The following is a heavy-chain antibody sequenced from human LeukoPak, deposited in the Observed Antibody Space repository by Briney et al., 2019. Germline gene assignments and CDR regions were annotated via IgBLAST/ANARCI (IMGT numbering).Heavy chain of an antibody. J-gene: IGHJ4*02. D-gene: IGHD4-17*01. CDR3: ARLPTVTYYFDY. CDR1: GGPISSSSYY. CDR2: IYYSGST. Sequence: SETLSLTCTVSGGPISSSSYYWGWIRQPPGKGLEWIGSIYYSGSTYYNPSLKSRVTISVDTSKNQFSLKLSSVTAADTAVYYCARLPTVTYYFDYWGQGTLVTVSS. V-gene: IGHV4-39*01.